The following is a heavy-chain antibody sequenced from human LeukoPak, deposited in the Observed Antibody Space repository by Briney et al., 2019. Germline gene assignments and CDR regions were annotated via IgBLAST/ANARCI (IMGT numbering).Heavy chain of an antibody. CDR2: ISGSGGST. CDR3: AKDSMSSSSLDY. J-gene: IGHJ4*02. D-gene: IGHD6-6*01. Sequence: PGGSLRLSCAASGFTFSSYAMSWVRQAPGKGLEWVSAISGSGGSTYYADSVKGRFTIIRNNSKNTLYLQMNRLRAEDTAVYYCAKDSMSSSSLDYWGQGTLVTVSS. CDR1: GFTFSSYA. V-gene: IGHV3-23*01.